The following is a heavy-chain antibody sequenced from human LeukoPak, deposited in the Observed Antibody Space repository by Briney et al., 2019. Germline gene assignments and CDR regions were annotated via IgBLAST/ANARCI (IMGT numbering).Heavy chain of an antibody. CDR2: ITAYNGNT. Sequence: ASVKVSCKASGYTFTSYGISGVTHAPGQGLEWMGWITAYNGNTNYAQKLQGRITSTTDTSTSTAYMELRSQRSDDTAVYYCARISGNRGVGATFFSDGFDIWGQGTMVTVSS. V-gene: IGHV1-18*01. CDR3: ARISGNRGVGATFFSDGFDI. J-gene: IGHJ3*02. D-gene: IGHD1-26*01. CDR1: GYTFTSYG.